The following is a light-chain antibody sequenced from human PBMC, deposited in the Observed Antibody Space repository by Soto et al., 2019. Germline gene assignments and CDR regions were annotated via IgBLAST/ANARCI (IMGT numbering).Light chain of an antibody. V-gene: IGLV2-8*01. J-gene: IGLJ1*01. CDR1: SSDIGGYNS. CDR2: DVS. CDR3: SSYTDSNNLV. Sequence: QSALTRSPSASGSPGQSVTISCTGTSSDIGGYNSVSWYQQHPGKAPKVMIYDVSKRPSGVPDRFSGSKSGNTASLTVSALQAEDEADYYCSSYTDSNNLVFGTGTKVTVL.